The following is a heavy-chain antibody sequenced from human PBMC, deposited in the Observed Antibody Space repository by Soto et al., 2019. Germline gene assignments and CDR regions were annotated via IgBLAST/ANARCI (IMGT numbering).Heavy chain of an antibody. CDR1: SGSISTDNW. V-gene: IGHV4-4*02. D-gene: IGHD3-16*01. CDR2: IFHNGRT. Sequence: QVQLQESGPGLVKPSGTLSLTCAVSSGSISTDNWWHWVRQSPGEGLEWIGEIFHNGRTNYRPSLKSRVSMSVDTFGNQFSLSLSSVTAADTDVYYCARERGTGTHQGFDYWGQGILVTVSS. J-gene: IGHJ4*02. CDR3: ARERGTGTHQGFDY.